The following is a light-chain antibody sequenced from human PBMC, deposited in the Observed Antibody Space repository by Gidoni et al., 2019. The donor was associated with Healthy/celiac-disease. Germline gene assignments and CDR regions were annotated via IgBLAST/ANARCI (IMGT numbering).Light chain of an antibody. V-gene: IGKV1-5*03. CDR3: QQSNSYPLT. CDR1: QSISSW. CDR2: KAS. Sequence: DIQMTQSPSTLSASVGDRVTITCRASQSISSWLAWYQQKPGKAPKLLIYKASSLESGVPSRFSGSGSGTEFTLTISSLQPDDFATYYCQQSNSYPLTVXGXTKVEIK. J-gene: IGKJ4*01.